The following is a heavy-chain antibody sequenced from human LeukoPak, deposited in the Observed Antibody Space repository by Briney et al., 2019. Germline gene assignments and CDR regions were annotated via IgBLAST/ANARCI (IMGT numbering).Heavy chain of an antibody. CDR2: IYSSGST. D-gene: IGHD2-21*02. J-gene: IGHJ4*02. Sequence: SEILSLTCTVSGGSISNYYWSWIRQPPGEGLEWIGYIYSSGSTNYNPSLRSRVTISVDTSKNQFSLKLSSVTAADTAVYYCARFAYCGGHCWYYFDYWGQGSLVTVSS. V-gene: IGHV4-59*01. CDR3: ARFAYCGGHCWYYFDY. CDR1: GGSISNYY.